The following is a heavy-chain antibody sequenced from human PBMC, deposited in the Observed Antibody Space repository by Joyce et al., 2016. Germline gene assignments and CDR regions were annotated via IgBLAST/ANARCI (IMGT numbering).Heavy chain of an antibody. Sequence: QVQLVQSGAEVKKPGSSVKVSCKTSGDTFRSHGISWVRQAPGQGLKWMGGVIPIYSSNQYAHKFQGRFTISADEVSRIVDLELGSLRSKATAVYYCATSSDSYVRLGYWYYYMDVWVTGTTMTVSS. CDR1: GDTFRSHG. CDR3: ATSSDSYVRLGYWYYYMDV. D-gene: IGHD2-21*02. CDR2: VIPIYSSN. J-gene: IGHJ6*03. V-gene: IGHV1-69*01.